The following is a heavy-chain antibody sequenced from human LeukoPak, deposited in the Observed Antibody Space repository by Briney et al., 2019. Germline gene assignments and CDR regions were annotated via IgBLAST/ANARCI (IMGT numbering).Heavy chain of an antibody. CDR1: GYTFTSYG. CDR2: ISAYNGNT. CDR3: ARYSSSWYSGWFDP. V-gene: IGHV1-18*01. D-gene: IGHD6-13*01. Sequence: EASVKVSCKASGYTFTSYGISWVRHAPGQGLEWMGWISAYNGNTNYAQKLQGRVTMTTDTSTSTAYMELRSLRSDDTAVYYCARYSSSWYSGWFDPWGQGTLVTVSS. J-gene: IGHJ5*02.